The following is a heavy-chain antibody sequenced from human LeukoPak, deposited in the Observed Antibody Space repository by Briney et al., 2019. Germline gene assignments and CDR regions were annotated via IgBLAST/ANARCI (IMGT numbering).Heavy chain of an antibody. CDR2: INPNSGGT. CDR3: ARDRRITMVRGADYYYGMDV. V-gene: IGHV1-2*06. D-gene: IGHD3-10*01. Sequence: ASVKVSCKASGYTFTGYYMHWVRQAPGQGLEWMGRINPNSGGTNYAQKFQGRVTMTRDTSISTAYMELSRLGSDDTAVYYCARDRRITMVRGADYYYGMDVWGQGTTVTVSS. J-gene: IGHJ6*02. CDR1: GYTFTGYY.